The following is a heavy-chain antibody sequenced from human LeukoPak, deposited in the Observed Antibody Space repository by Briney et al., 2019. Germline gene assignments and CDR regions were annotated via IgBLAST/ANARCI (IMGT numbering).Heavy chain of an antibody. Sequence: PSETLSLTCTVSGGSISSSSYYWGWIRQPPGKGLEWIGSIYYSGSTYYNPSLKSRVTISVDTSKSQFSLKLSSVTAADTAVYCCARSHYDSFDYWGQGTLVTVSS. CDR3: ARSHYDSFDY. D-gene: IGHD3-3*01. CDR2: IYYSGST. CDR1: GGSISSSSYY. J-gene: IGHJ4*02. V-gene: IGHV4-39*07.